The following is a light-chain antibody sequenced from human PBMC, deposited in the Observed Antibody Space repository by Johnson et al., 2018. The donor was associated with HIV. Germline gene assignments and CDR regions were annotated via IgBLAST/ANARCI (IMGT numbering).Light chain of an antibody. CDR3: GTWDTSLSAGGV. CDR2: KNN. V-gene: IGLV1-51*02. J-gene: IGLJ1*01. Sequence: QSVLTQPPSVSAAPGQKVTISCSGSSSNIGNNFVSWYQVLPGTAPKLLIYKNNERPSGIPDRFSGSKSGTSATLGITGLKTGDEADYYCGTWDTSLSAGGVVGTVTRVTVL. CDR1: SSNIGNNF.